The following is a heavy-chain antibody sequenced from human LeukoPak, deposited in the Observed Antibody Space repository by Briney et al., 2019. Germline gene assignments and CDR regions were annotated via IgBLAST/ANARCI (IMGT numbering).Heavy chain of an antibody. V-gene: IGHV4-4*07. CDR2: IYTSGST. D-gene: IGHD2-2*02. J-gene: IGHJ4*02. CDR3: ARDHRYCSSTSCYIFDY. Sequence: PSETLSLTCTVSGGSISSYYWSWIRQPAGKGLEWIGRIYTSGSTNYNPSLKSRVTMSVDTSKSQFSLKLSSVTAADTAVYYCARDHRYCSSTSCYIFDYWGQGTLVTVSS. CDR1: GGSISSYY.